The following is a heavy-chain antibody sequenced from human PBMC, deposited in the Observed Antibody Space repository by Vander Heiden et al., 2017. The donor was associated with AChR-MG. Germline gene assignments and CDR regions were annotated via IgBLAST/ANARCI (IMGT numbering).Heavy chain of an antibody. J-gene: IGHJ5*02. D-gene: IGHD1-1*01. CDR2: IYYSATT. V-gene: IGHV4-59*01. CDR3: ARQDTTRWFDP. CDR1: GGSISSYY. Sequence: QVQLQESGPGLVKPSETLSLSCTVSGGSISSYYWNWIRQPPGKGMEWLGYIYYSATTNYNPSLKSRVTISVDTSKNQFSLKLSFVTAEDTAVYYCARQDTTRWFDPWGQGTLVTVSS.